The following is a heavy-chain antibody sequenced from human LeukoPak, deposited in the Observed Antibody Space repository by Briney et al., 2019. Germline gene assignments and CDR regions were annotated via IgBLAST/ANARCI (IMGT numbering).Heavy chain of an antibody. Sequence: SETLSLTCTVSGGSISSSSYYWGWIRQPPGKGLEWIGSIYYSGSTYYNPSLKSRVSMSVDTSKNQISLKLSSVTAVDTAVYYCARTQGYCSSTSCYPFDYWGQGTLVTVSS. J-gene: IGHJ4*02. CDR3: ARTQGYCSSTSCYPFDY. CDR1: GGSISSSSYY. D-gene: IGHD2-2*01. V-gene: IGHV4-39*07. CDR2: IYYSGST.